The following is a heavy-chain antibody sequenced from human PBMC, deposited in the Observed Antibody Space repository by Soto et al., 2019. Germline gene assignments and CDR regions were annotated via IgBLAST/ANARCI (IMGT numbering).Heavy chain of an antibody. CDR1: GGSFSGYY. CDR2: INHSGST. V-gene: IGHV4-34*01. Sequence: SETLSLTCAVYGGSFSGYYWSWIRQPPGKGLEWIGEINHSGSTNYNPSLKSRVTISVDTSKNQFSLKLSSVTAADTAVYYCAGRGFGNYGRFYYYGMDVWGQGTTVTVSS. J-gene: IGHJ6*02. D-gene: IGHD4-17*01. CDR3: AGRGFGNYGRFYYYGMDV.